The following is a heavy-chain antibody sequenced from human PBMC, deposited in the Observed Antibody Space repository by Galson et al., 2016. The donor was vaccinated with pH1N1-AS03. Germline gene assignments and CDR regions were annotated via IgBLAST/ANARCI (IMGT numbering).Heavy chain of an antibody. CDR2: ISTHNGDT. D-gene: IGHD3-22*01. CDR1: GYTFTAYG. Sequence: SVKVSCKVSGYTFTAYGVSRVRQAPGQGLQWMGWISTHNGDTNYAQNFHGRVTLTTDTSTSTVYLELRSLQSDDTAVYYCAREGFRRRLLLPGAFDVWGQGTMLTVSS. J-gene: IGHJ3*01. CDR3: AREGFRRRLLLPGAFDV. V-gene: IGHV1-18*01.